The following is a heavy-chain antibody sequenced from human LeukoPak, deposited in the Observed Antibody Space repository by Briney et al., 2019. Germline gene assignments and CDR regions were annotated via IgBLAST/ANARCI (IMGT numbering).Heavy chain of an antibody. D-gene: IGHD3-22*01. J-gene: IGHJ4*02. CDR3: AKGVRRSSDYSSPVDY. CDR2: ISGSGGST. V-gene: IGHV3-23*01. Sequence: GGSLRLSCVGSGFSFSNSDMSWVRQAPGKGLEWVSAISGSGGSTYYADSVKGRFTISRDNSRNTLYLQMNSLRAEDTAVYYCAKGVRRSSDYSSPVDYWGQGTLVTVSS. CDR1: GFSFSNSD.